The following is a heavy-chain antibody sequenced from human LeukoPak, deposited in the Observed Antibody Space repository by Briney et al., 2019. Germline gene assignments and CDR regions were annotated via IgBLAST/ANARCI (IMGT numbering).Heavy chain of an antibody. CDR1: GITISSNH. Sequence: GGSLRLSCAASGITISSNHMTWVRQAPGKGLEWVSVIYDGGSTSYADSVKGRFIISRDNSKNTLYLQMNSLRGEDTAVYYCARFYGVPDGWFDPWGQGTLVTVSS. CDR2: IYDGGST. V-gene: IGHV3-66*01. D-gene: IGHD4-17*01. J-gene: IGHJ5*02. CDR3: ARFYGVPDGWFDP.